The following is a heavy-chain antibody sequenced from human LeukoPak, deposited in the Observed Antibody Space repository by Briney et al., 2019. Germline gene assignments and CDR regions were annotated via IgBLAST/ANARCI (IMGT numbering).Heavy chain of an antibody. CDR2: IYYSGST. CDR1: GGSISSYY. Sequence: PSETLSLTCTVSGGSISSYYWSWIRQPPGKGLEGIGYIYYSGSTNYNPSLKSRVTISVDTSKNQFSLKLSSVTAADTAVYYCARASLFGEGEYWGQGTLVTVSS. V-gene: IGHV4-59*01. J-gene: IGHJ4*02. D-gene: IGHD3-10*02. CDR3: ARASLFGEGEY.